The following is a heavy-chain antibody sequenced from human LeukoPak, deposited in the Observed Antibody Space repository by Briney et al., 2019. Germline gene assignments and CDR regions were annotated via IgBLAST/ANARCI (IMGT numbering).Heavy chain of an antibody. J-gene: IGHJ4*02. CDR1: GFTFSDYA. CDR3: AKKAQYDGHYPLDY. V-gene: IGHV3-23*05. CDR2: FKTKNNQV. D-gene: IGHD4/OR15-4a*01. Sequence: GGSLRLSCVASGFTFSDYAMNWVRQAPGKGLEWVSTFKTKNNQVYYAESVRGRFTISTDNSNNTVYLQMNSLRAEDTALYFCAKKAQYDGHYPLDYWGQGTLVTVSA.